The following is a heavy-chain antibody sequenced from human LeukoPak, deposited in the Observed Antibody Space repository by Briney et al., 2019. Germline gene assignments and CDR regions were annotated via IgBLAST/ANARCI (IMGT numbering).Heavy chain of an antibody. CDR3: ASARDSGSYPSPFDY. CDR2: INPNSGGT. CDR1: GYTFTDYY. D-gene: IGHD1-26*01. V-gene: IGHV1-2*02. Sequence: GASVKVSCKASGYTFTDYYMHWVRQAPGQGLEWMGWINPNSGGTNYPQKFQGRVTMTRDTSISTAYMELSRLRSDDTAVYYCASARDSGSYPSPFDYWGQGTLVTVSS. J-gene: IGHJ4*02.